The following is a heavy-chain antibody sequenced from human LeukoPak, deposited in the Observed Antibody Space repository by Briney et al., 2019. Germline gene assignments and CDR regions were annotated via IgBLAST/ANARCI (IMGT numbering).Heavy chain of an antibody. D-gene: IGHD3-22*01. CDR1: GGTFSSYA. Sequence: SVKVSCKASGGTFSSYAISWVRQAPGQGLEWMGRIIPIFGTANYAQKFQGRVTITTDESTSTAYMELSSLRAEATAVYYCARGALYDDSSAYWGQGTLVSVSS. V-gene: IGHV1-69*05. J-gene: IGHJ4*02. CDR2: IIPIFGTA. CDR3: ARGALYDDSSAY.